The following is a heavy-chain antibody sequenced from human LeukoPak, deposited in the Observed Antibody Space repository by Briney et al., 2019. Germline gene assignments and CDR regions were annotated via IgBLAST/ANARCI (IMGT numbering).Heavy chain of an antibody. CDR1: GFTFRSYA. J-gene: IGHJ6*02. CDR2: ISSSGSTI. CDR3: ARDSGYYDSSGPYYGMDV. V-gene: IGHV3-48*03. D-gene: IGHD3-22*01. Sequence: GGSLRLSCAASGFTFRSYAMSWVRQAPGKGLEWVSYISSSGSTIYYADSVKGRFTISRDNAKNSLYLQMNSLRAEDTAVYYCARDSGYYDSSGPYYGMDVWGQGTTVTVSS.